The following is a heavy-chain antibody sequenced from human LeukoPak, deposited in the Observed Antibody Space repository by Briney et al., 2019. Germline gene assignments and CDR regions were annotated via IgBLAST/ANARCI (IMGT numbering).Heavy chain of an antibody. CDR1: GDSISGYY. J-gene: IGHJ6*04. V-gene: IGHV4-59*01. Sequence: SETLSLTCTVSGDSISGYYWNWIRQPPGKGPEWIGFIYNSGTTNYNPPLKSRVTISVDTSKTQFSLKLSSVTAADTAVYYCARTTTVTGKMDVWGKGTTVTISS. CDR2: IYNSGTT. D-gene: IGHD4-17*01. CDR3: ARTTTVTGKMDV.